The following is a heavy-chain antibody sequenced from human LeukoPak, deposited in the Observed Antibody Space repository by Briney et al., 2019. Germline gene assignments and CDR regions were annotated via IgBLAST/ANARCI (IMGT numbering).Heavy chain of an antibody. Sequence: SETLSLTCTVSGGSISSYYWSWIRQPPGKGLEWIGYIYTSGSTNYNPSLKSRVTISVDTSKNQFSLKLSSVTAADTAVYYCARRSNYMDVWGKGTTVTVSS. V-gene: IGHV4-4*09. J-gene: IGHJ6*03. CDR2: IYTSGST. CDR3: ARRSNYMDV. D-gene: IGHD1-26*01. CDR1: GGSISSYY.